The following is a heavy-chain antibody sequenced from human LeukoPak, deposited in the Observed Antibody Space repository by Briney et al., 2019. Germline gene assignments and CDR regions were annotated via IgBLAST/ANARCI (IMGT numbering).Heavy chain of an antibody. CDR2: MNPNSGNT. CDR3: ARGMGSGSYSAAYYFDY. J-gene: IGHJ4*02. CDR1: GYTFTSYD. Sequence: ASVTVSCKASGYTFTSYDINWVRQAPGQGLEWMGWMNPNSGNTGYAQKFQDRVTMTRNTSISTAYMELSSLRSEDTAVYYCARGMGSGSYSAAYYFDYWGQGTLVTVSS. D-gene: IGHD3-22*01. V-gene: IGHV1-8*01.